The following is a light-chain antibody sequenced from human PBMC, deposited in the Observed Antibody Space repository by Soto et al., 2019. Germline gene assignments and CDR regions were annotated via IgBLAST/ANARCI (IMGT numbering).Light chain of an antibody. CDR2: EVN. Sequence: QSVLTQPASVSGSPGQSITISCTGTSSDVGGYDRVSCYQQHPGKAPTLMIYEVNKRPSGVSNRFSGSKSGNTASLTISGLQAEDEADYYCCSSVGSPNWVFGGGTKLTVL. V-gene: IGLV2-23*02. CDR3: CSSVGSPNWV. J-gene: IGLJ3*02. CDR1: SSDVGGYDR.